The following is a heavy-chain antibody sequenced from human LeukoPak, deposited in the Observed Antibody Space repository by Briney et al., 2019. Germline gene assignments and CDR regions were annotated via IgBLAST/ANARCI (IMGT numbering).Heavy chain of an antibody. CDR2: IKQDGSEK. V-gene: IGHV3-7*01. Sequence: PGGSLRLSCAASGFTFSSYWMSWVRQAPGKGLEWVANIKQDGSEKYYVDSVKGRFTISRDNAKNSLYLQMNSLRAEDTAVYYCARGGYGAYWYFDLWGRGTLVTVSS. D-gene: IGHD4-17*01. CDR3: ARGGYGAYWYFDL. CDR1: GFTFSSYW. J-gene: IGHJ2*01.